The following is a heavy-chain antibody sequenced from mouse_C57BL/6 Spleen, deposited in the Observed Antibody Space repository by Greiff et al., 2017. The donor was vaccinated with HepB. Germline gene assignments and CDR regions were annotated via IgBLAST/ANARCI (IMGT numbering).Heavy chain of an antibody. D-gene: IGHD2-4*01. CDR2: INPSTGGT. J-gene: IGHJ3*01. V-gene: IGHV1-42*01. Sequence: EVQLQQSGPELVKPGASVKISCKASGYSFTGYYMNWVKQSPEKSLEWIGEINPSTGGTTYNQKFKAKATLTVDKSSSTAYMQLKSLTSEDSAVYYCARSLLIYYDYDSWFAYWGQGTLVTVSA. CDR3: ARSLLIYYDYDSWFAY. CDR1: GYSFTGYY.